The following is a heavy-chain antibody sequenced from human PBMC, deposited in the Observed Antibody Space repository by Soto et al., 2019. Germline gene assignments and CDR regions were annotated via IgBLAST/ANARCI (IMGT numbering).Heavy chain of an antibody. CDR1: GGYLSSGDYY. D-gene: IGHD1-7*01. Sequence: PSETLSLTCTVSGGYLSSGDYYWSWIRQPPGKGLEWIGFISYSGSTYYNASLKSRVTISVDTSKNQFSLNLSFVTAADTAVYYCATMGTPATGLYYFDYWGQGTLVTVSS. CDR2: ISYSGST. J-gene: IGHJ4*02. CDR3: ATMGTPATGLYYFDY. V-gene: IGHV4-30-4*01.